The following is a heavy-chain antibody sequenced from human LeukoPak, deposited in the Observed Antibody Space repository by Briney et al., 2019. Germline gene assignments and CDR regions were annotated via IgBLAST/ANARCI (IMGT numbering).Heavy chain of an antibody. V-gene: IGHV3-7*01. D-gene: IGHD2-21*01. CDR3: ARGNSGTFDF. J-gene: IGHJ3*01. CDR1: GFTFHNYW. Sequence: PGGSLRLSCAVSGFTFHNYWMNWVRRTPGKGLEWVANIKPDGSEQFYVDSVKGRFTISRDNAKRSLCLQMSSLRADDTAEYFCARGNSGTFDFWGQGKMVIVSS. CDR2: IKPDGSEQ.